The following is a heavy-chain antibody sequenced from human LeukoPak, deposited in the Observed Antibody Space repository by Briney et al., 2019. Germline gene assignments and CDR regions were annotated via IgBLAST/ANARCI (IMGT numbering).Heavy chain of an antibody. J-gene: IGHJ4*02. Sequence: GGSLRLSCAASGFTFSSYAMSWVRQAPGKGLEWVSAISGSGGSTYYADSVKGRFTISRDNSKNTLHLQMNSLRVEDTAVYYCAKRIGSCDSISCLYFDHWGQGALVTVSS. CDR1: GFTFSSYA. CDR3: AKRIGSCDSISCLYFDH. CDR2: ISGSGGST. D-gene: IGHD2-2*01. V-gene: IGHV3-23*01.